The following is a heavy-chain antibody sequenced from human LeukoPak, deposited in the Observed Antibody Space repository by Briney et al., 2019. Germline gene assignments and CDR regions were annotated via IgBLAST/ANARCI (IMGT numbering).Heavy chain of an antibody. CDR1: GFTFSSSP. D-gene: IGHD4-23*01. Sequence: GGSLRLSCTASGFTFSSSPMSWVRQAPGKGLEWVSGISSSGGDTPYADSVKGRFTISRDNSKNTLYLQMNRLRAEDTAVYFCARKNSGPQPFDYWGQGTLVTVSS. J-gene: IGHJ4*02. CDR2: ISSSGGDT. CDR3: ARKNSGPQPFDY. V-gene: IGHV3-23*01.